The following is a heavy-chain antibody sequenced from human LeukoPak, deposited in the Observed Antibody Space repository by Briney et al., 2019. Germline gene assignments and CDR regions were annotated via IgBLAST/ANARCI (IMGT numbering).Heavy chain of an antibody. CDR3: AKGGAATMRDGYNYYYYYMEV. D-gene: IGHD5-24*01. CDR1: GITFSSHA. J-gene: IGHJ6*03. Sequence: PGGSLRLSCAASGITFSSHAMSWVRQAPGKGLEWVSLISGSGGHTYYGDSVKGRFTISRDNSTNRLYLQMNSLRPEDTVVYYCAKGGAATMRDGYNYYYYYMEVWGRGATVTVSS. CDR2: ISGSGGHT. V-gene: IGHV3-23*01.